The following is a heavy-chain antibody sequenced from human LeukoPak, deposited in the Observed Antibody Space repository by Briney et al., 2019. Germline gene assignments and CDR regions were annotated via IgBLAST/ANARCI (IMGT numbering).Heavy chain of an antibody. D-gene: IGHD5-18*01. CDR1: GFAFSSYW. CDR3: ARAVTSMDGY. CDR2: LNEDGSKI. Sequence: PGGSLRLSCAASGFAFSSYWRTWVRQAPGKGLEWVASLNEDGSKISYVGSVKGRFTISRDNAQKSMYLQMNSLPAKATAVYYCARAVTSMDGYWGQGTLVTVSS. J-gene: IGHJ4*02. V-gene: IGHV3-7*03.